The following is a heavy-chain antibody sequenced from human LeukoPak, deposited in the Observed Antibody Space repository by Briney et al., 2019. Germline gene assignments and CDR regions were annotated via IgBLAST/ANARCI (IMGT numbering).Heavy chain of an antibody. V-gene: IGHV4-59*01. J-gene: IGHJ6*02. D-gene: IGHD6-13*01. CDR3: ARAPPSAAGYYYGMDV. CDR1: GGLISSYY. CDR2: IYYSGST. Sequence: SETLSLTCTVSGGLISSYYWSWIRQPPGKGLEWIGYIYYSGSTKYNPSLKSRVTISVDTSKNQFSLKLTSVTAAGTAEYYCARAPPSAAGYYYGMDVWGQGTTVTVSS.